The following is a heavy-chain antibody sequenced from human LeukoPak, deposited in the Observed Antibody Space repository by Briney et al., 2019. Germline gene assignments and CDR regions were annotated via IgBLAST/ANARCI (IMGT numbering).Heavy chain of an antibody. J-gene: IGHJ5*02. CDR2: ISLDGFDQ. CDR3: ARGVYDILAGTSFFDP. V-gene: IGHV3-30*03. CDR1: GFTFSNYG. D-gene: IGHD3-9*01. Sequence: TGRCLRLSCAASGFTFSNYGMHAVRQAPGKGLEWVAVISLDGFDQYSGDSVKGRFTISRDNSKSTLFMQMNSLRADDTAVYYCARGVYDILAGTSFFDPWGQGTLVTVSS.